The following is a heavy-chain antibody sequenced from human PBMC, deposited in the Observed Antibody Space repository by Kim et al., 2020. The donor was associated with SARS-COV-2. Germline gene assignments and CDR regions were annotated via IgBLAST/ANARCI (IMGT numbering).Heavy chain of an antibody. V-gene: IGHV3-9*01. J-gene: IGHJ4*02. CDR1: GFIFDDYA. CDR2: IGWSSDSI. D-gene: IGHD3-16*01. Sequence: GGSLRLSCAASGFIFDDYAMHWVRHSPGKGLEWVASIGWSSDSINYVDSVKGRFTISRDNARNSLHLQMNSLTDEDTAVYYCARDSGGVLLFSFGDWGQG. CDR3: ARDSGGVLLFSFGD.